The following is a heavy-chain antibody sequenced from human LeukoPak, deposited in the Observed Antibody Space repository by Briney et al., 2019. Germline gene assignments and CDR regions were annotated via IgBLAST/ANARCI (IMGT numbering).Heavy chain of an antibody. V-gene: IGHV4-59*01. CDR2: VHYSGST. J-gene: IGHJ4*02. CDR1: GGSITYYY. Sequence: SETLSLTCTVSGGSITYYYWSWIRQPPGKGLEWIGYVHYSGSTNYNPSLKSRVIISIDTSKNQFSLRLSSVTAADTAVYYCARENDRYGRIDYWGQGTQVTVSS. CDR3: ARENDRYGRIDY. D-gene: IGHD5-18*01.